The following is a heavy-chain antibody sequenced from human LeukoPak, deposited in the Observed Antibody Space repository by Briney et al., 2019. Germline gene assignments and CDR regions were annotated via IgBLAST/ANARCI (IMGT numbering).Heavy chain of an antibody. V-gene: IGHV3-21*01. CDR3: ARDKLLWFGELTSGNWFDP. J-gene: IGHJ5*02. Sequence: GGSLRLSRAASGFTFSDFWMSWVRRAPGKGLEWVSSISSSSSYIYYADSVKGRFTISRDNAKNSLYLQMNSLRAEDTAVYYCARDKLLWFGELTSGNWFDPWGQGTLVTVSS. D-gene: IGHD3-10*01. CDR1: GFTFSDFW. CDR2: ISSSSSYI.